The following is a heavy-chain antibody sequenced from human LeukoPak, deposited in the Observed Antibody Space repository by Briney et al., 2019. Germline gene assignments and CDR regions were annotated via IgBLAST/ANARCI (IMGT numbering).Heavy chain of an antibody. D-gene: IGHD3-16*01. CDR3: ALLRRNYDAYRADDY. CDR2: IYWDDDK. J-gene: IGHJ4*02. CDR1: GLSLSTSGVG. Sequence: QTLTLTCTFSGLSLSTSGVGVGWIRQPPGKALEWLALIYWDDDKRYSPSLKSRLTITKDTSKNQVVLTVTNMDPVDTATYYCALLRRNYDAYRADDYWGQGALVTVSS. V-gene: IGHV2-5*02.